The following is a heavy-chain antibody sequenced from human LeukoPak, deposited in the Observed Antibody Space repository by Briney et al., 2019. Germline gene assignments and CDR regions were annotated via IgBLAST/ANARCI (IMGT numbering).Heavy chain of an antibody. V-gene: IGHV3-53*01. Sequence: GGSLRLSCAASGFTVSSNYMSWVRQAPGKGLEWVSVIYSGGTTYYADSVKGRFTISRDNSKNTLYLQMNSLRAEDTAVYYCAKDIWNDEGSFDYWGQGTLVTVSS. D-gene: IGHD1-1*01. J-gene: IGHJ4*02. CDR1: GFTVSSNY. CDR2: IYSGGTT. CDR3: AKDIWNDEGSFDY.